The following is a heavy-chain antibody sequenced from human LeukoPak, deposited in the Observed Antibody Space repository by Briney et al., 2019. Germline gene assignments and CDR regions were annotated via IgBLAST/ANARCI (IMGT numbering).Heavy chain of an antibody. CDR1: GFTFSNFW. CDR3: ARGAYYYED. V-gene: IGHV3-7*01. D-gene: IGHD3-22*01. J-gene: IGHJ4*02. Sequence: GGSLRLSCTASGFTFSNFWMGWVRQAPGKGLEWVANIKQDETEKFYLGSVKGWFTISRDNAKNSLYLQMNSLRAEDTAVYYCARGAYYYEDWGQGTLVTVSS. CDR2: IKQDETEK.